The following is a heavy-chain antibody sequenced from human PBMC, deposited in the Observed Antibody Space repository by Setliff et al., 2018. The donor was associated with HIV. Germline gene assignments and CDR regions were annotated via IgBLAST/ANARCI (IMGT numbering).Heavy chain of an antibody. J-gene: IGHJ5*02. CDR1: GGSISSGGYY. CDR2: ISYSGGT. V-gene: IGHV4-31*03. CDR3: AREGVPAAVMWFDP. Sequence: TLSLTCTVSGGSISSGGYYWSWIRQHPGKGLEWIGYISYSGGTYYKPSLKSRVTISVDTSKNQLSLKLSSVTAADTAVYYCAREGVPAAVMWFDPWGQGTLVTVSS. D-gene: IGHD2-2*01.